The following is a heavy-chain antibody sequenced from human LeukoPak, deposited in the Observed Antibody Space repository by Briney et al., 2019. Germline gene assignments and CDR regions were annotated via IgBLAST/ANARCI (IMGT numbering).Heavy chain of an antibody. CDR3: ARVEAATTNPRFGY. Sequence: PSETLSLTCTVSDGSLTSDGYYWSWVRQLPGKGLDWIGYIDYSGTAYYNPSLRSRVSISVDTSKNQFSLMVPSLTIADTAVYYCARVEAATTNPRFGYWGQGTLVTVPS. CDR1: DGSLTSDGYY. V-gene: IGHV4-31*03. D-gene: IGHD5-24*01. CDR2: IDYSGTA. J-gene: IGHJ4*02.